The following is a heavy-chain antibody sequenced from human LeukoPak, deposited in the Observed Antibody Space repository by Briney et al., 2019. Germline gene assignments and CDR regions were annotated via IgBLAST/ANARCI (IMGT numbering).Heavy chain of an antibody. Sequence: HPGGSLRLSRAASGFTVSTSYMSWVRQAPGRGLEGVSVIYAGGTTYYADSVKGRFTISRDNSKNTLYLQMNSLRDEDTAVYYCARDSSGWYDHWGHGTLVTVSS. CDR2: IYAGGTT. CDR3: ARDSSGWYDH. J-gene: IGHJ5*02. CDR1: GFTVSTSY. D-gene: IGHD6-19*01. V-gene: IGHV3-53*01.